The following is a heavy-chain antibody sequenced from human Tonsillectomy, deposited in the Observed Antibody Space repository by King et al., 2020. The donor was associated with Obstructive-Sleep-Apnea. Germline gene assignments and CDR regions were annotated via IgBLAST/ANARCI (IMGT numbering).Heavy chain of an antibody. V-gene: IGHV3-43D*03. CDR1: GLTFDDYA. CDR2: ISWDGGTT. CDR3: AKDRSRHLGAYYFDS. Sequence: VQPVESGGVVVQPGGALRLSCAAAGLTFDDYAMHWVRQAPGKGLEWVSLISWDGGTTYFSDSVKGRFTISRDNTINSLYLQMNSLRAEDTALYYCAKDRSRHLGAYYFDSWGQGTLVTVSS. D-gene: IGHD3-10*01. J-gene: IGHJ4*02.